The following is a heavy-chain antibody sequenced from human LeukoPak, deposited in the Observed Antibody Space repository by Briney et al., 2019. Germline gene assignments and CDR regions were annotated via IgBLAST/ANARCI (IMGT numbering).Heavy chain of an antibody. CDR1: GGSFSSYY. D-gene: IGHD3-10*01. Sequence: SETLSLTCAVYGGSFSSYYWSWIRQPPGKGLEWIGYIYYGGSTNYNPSLKSRVTISVDTSKNQFSLKLSSVTAADTAVYYCARLRITMVRGVPRGINWFDPWGQGTLVTVSS. CDR3: ARLRITMVRGVPRGINWFDP. J-gene: IGHJ5*02. V-gene: IGHV4-59*01. CDR2: IYYGGST.